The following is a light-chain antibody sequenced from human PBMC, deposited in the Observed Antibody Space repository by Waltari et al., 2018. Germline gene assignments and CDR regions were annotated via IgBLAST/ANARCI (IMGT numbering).Light chain of an antibody. J-gene: IGKJ2*01. Sequence: EIVLTQSPGTLSLSPGERATLSCRATQSVSSSLVWYQQKPGQAPRLLIYGASTRATGIPDKFSGSGSGADFTLTISRLEPEDFAVYYCQQYGSSPFTFGQGTNLEI. V-gene: IGKV3-20*01. CDR1: QSVSSS. CDR3: QQYGSSPFT. CDR2: GAS.